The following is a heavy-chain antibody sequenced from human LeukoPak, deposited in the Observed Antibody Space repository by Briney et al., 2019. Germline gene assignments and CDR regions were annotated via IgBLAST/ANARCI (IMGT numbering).Heavy chain of an antibody. Sequence: VQPSETLSLTCTVSGGSISSYYWSWIRQPPGKGLEWIGYIYYSGSTNYNPSLKSRVTISVDTSKNQFSLKLSSVTAADTAVYYCARHAAAGSFDYWGQGTLVTVSS. CDR2: IYYSGST. V-gene: IGHV4-59*08. CDR1: GGSISSYY. CDR3: ARHAAAGSFDY. D-gene: IGHD6-13*01. J-gene: IGHJ4*02.